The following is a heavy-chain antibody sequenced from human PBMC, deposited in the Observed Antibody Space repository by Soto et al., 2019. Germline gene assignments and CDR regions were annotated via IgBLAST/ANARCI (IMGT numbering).Heavy chain of an antibody. Sequence: SETLSLTCAVYGGSFSGYYWSWIRQPPGKGLEWIGEINHSGSTNYNPSLKSRVTISVDTSKNQFSLKLSSVTAADTAVYYCASYREDIAAAGLFDYWGQGTLVTVSS. CDR1: GGSFSGYY. CDR3: ASYREDIAAAGLFDY. CDR2: INHSGST. D-gene: IGHD6-13*01. V-gene: IGHV4-34*01. J-gene: IGHJ4*02.